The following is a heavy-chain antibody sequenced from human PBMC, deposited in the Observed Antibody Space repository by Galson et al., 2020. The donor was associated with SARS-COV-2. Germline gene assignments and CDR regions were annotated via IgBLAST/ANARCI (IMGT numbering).Heavy chain of an antibody. CDR1: GGSFSGYY. J-gene: IGHJ4*02. V-gene: IGHV4-34*01. D-gene: IGHD3-22*01. CDR3: ERGRVTMIVVGLITMKYYLDY. CDR2: INHSGST. Sequence: SETLSLTCAVYGGSFSGYYWSWIRQPPGKGLEWMGEINHSGSTNYNPSLKSRSTIPGDTPKNQLTLKRSSVTAADTAVYYCERGRVTMIVVGLITMKYYLDYWGQGTLVTVSS.